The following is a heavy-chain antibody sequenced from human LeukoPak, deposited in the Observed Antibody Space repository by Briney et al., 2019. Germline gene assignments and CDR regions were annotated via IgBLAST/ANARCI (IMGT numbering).Heavy chain of an antibody. V-gene: IGHV3-48*04. D-gene: IGHD5-18*01. CDR3: ARDHNYGSDY. J-gene: IGHJ4*02. Sequence: GGSLRLSCAASGFTFSSYSMNWVRQAPGKGLEWVSYVSRSSSTISYADSVKGRFTISRDNAKNSLYLQMNSLRVEDTAVYYCARDHNYGSDYWGQGTLVTVSS. CDR1: GFTFSSYS. CDR2: VSRSSSTI.